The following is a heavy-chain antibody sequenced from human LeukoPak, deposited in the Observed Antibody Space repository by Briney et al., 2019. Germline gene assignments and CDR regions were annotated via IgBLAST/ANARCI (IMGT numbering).Heavy chain of an antibody. V-gene: IGHV3-23*01. J-gene: IGHJ4*02. CDR2: LSGSGGGT. CDR1: GFTFSNAW. CDR3: AKRGVVIRVILVGFHKEAYYFDS. Sequence: GGSLRLSCAASGFTFSNAWMSWVRQAPGKGLEWVAGLSGSGGGTNYADSVKGRFTISRDNAKNTLYLQMNSLRAEDTAVYFCAKRGVVIRVILVGFHKEAYYFDSWGQGALVTVSS. D-gene: IGHD3-10*01.